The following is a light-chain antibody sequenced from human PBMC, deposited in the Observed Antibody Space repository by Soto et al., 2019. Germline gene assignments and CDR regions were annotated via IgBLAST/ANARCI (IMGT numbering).Light chain of an antibody. CDR2: GAS. Sequence: LTQSPGTLSLFPGERATLSCRASQSVSSSYLAWYQQKPGQAPRLLIDGASSRATGIPDRFSGSGSGTDFTLNISRLEPEDFAVYYCQQYGSSPWTFGQGTKVDIK. J-gene: IGKJ1*01. CDR3: QQYGSSPWT. CDR1: QSVSSSY. V-gene: IGKV3-20*01.